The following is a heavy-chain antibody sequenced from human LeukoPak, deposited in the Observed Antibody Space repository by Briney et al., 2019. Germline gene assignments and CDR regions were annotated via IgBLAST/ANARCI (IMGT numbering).Heavy chain of an antibody. Sequence: SETLSLTCTVSGYSISSGYYWGWIRQPPGKGLEWIGNIYHSGSTYYNPSLKSRVTISVDTSENQFFLKLSSVTAADTAVYYCARSYSSSSYYFDYWGQGTLVTVSS. V-gene: IGHV4-38-2*02. CDR1: GYSISSGYY. CDR3: ARSYSSSSYYFDY. CDR2: IYHSGST. D-gene: IGHD6-6*01. J-gene: IGHJ4*02.